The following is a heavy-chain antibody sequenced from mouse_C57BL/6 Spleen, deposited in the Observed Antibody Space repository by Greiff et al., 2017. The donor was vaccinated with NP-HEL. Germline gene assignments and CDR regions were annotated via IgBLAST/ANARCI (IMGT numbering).Heavy chain of an antibody. V-gene: IGHV5-9*01. CDR3: ARHQGYYGSRNDWYFDV. D-gene: IGHD1-1*01. Sequence: EVNVVESGGGLVKPGGSLKLSCAASGFTFSSYTMSWVRQTPEKRLEWVATISGGGGNTYYPDSVKGRFTISRDNAKNTLYLQMSSLRSEDTALYYCARHQGYYGSRNDWYFDVWGTGTTVTVSS. J-gene: IGHJ1*03. CDR1: GFTFSSYT. CDR2: ISGGGGNT.